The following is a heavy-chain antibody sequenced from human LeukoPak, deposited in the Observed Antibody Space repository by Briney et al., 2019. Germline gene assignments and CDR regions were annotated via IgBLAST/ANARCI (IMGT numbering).Heavy chain of an antibody. J-gene: IGHJ4*02. D-gene: IGHD3-16*01. CDR2: IRDSGGGT. V-gene: IGHV3-23*01. Sequence: PGGSLRLSCAASGFTFNNYPMNWVRQAPGKGLEWVSGIRDSGGGTYYADSVKGRFTISGDNSKNTLFLQMKSLRAEDTAVYYCAKPRGTISSAVDYWGQGTLVTVSS. CDR3: AKPRGTISSAVDY. CDR1: GFTFNNYP.